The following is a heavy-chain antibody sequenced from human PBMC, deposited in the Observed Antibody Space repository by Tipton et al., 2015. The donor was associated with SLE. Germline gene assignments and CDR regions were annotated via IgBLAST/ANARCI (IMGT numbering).Heavy chain of an antibody. CDR1: GFTFSNYW. V-gene: IGHV3-15*07. CDR3: ARVRRARGAFDI. CDR2: IRSKTDGGPT. D-gene: IGHD3-10*01. Sequence: SLRLSCVASGFTFSNYWMHWVRQAPGKGLEWVGRIRSKTDGGPTEYAAPVKGRFTISRDNSNNTLYLQMNSLRPEDTAVYFCARVRRARGAFDIWGQGTIITVSS. J-gene: IGHJ3*02.